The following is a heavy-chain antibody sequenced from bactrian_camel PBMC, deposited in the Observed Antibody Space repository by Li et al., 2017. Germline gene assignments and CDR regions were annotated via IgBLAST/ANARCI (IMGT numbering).Heavy chain of an antibody. Sequence: DVQLVESGGDLVQPGGSLRLPCAASGYTFSSGHMNSVRLAPGKGLEWVSFIASGGSPTYYAEPVKGRFTISRDNAKNTMYLQMNSLKPEDTAVYYCMRVTYGGWSGQDWGQGT. J-gene: IGHJ4*01. CDR3: MRVTYGGWSGQD. CDR2: IASGGSPT. V-gene: IGHV3S35*01. CDR1: GYTFSSGH. D-gene: IGHD6*01.